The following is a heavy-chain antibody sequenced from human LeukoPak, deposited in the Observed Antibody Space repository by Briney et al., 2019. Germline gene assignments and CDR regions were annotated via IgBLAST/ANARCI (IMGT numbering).Heavy chain of an antibody. V-gene: IGHV1-69*13. CDR2: IIPIFGTA. D-gene: IGHD3-9*01. CDR1: GGTFSSYA. J-gene: IGHJ4*02. Sequence: ASVKVSRKAAGGTFSSYAISWVRQAPGQGLEWMGGIIPIFGTANYAQKFQGRVTITADESTSTAYMELSSLRSEDTAVYYCARKPAGYFDYWGQGTLVTVSS. CDR3: ARKPAGYFDY.